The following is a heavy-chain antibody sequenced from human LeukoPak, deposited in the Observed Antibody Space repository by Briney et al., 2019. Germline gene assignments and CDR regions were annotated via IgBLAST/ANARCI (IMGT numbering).Heavy chain of an antibody. CDR3: ARGGDILTGYYIAHDAFDI. Sequence: GGSLRLSCAASGFTFSSYWMSWVRQAPGKGLEWVANIKQDGSEKYYVDSVKGRFTISRDNAKNSLYLQMNSLRAEDTAVYYCARGGDILTGYYIAHDAFDIWGQGTMVTVSS. CDR2: IKQDGSEK. V-gene: IGHV3-7*01. CDR1: GFTFSSYW. J-gene: IGHJ3*02. D-gene: IGHD3-9*01.